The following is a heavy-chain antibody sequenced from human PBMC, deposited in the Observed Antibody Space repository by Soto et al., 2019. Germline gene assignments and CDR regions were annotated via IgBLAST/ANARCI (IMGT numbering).Heavy chain of an antibody. CDR3: ARHGRRAKYYFDY. J-gene: IGHJ4*02. V-gene: IGHV4-59*08. CDR1: GGSISSYY. CDR2: IYYSGST. Sequence: SETLSLTCTVSGGSISSYYWSWIRQPPGKGLEWIGYIYYSGSTNYNPSLKSRVTISVDTSKNQFSLKLSSVTAADTAVHYCARHGRRAKYYFDYWGQGTLVTVSS.